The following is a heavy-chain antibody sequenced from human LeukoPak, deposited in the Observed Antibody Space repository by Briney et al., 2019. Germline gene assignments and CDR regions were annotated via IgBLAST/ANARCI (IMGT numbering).Heavy chain of an antibody. D-gene: IGHD2-2*02. CDR2: ISAYNGNT. CDR3: ARYQDCSSTSCYMRLRYYYYYGMDV. CDR1: GYTFTSYG. Sequence: ASVKVSCKASGYTFTSYGISWVRQAPGQGLEWMGWISAYNGNTSYAQKLQGRVTMTTDTSTSTAYMELRSLRSDDTAVYYCARYQDCSSTSCYMRLRYYYYYGMDVWGQGTTVTVSS. V-gene: IGHV1-18*01. J-gene: IGHJ6*02.